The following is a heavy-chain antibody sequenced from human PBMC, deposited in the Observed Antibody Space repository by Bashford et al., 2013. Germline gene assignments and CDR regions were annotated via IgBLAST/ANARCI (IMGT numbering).Heavy chain of an antibody. J-gene: IGHJ4*02. CDR1: GGAFSHYY. CDR2: IYYSGRT. CDR3: AQARLNSGSYPSYFDY. Sequence: SETLSLTCAVYGGAFSHYYWSWVRQSPEKGLEWIGSIYYSGRTYYNLSLKSRVSISVDTSKNQFSLKLSSVTAADTAVYYCAQARLNSGSYPSYFDYWGLGTLVTVSS. V-gene: IGHV4-59*05. D-gene: IGHD3-10*01.